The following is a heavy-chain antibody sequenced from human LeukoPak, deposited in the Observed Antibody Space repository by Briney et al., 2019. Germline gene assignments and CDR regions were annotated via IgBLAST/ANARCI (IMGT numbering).Heavy chain of an antibody. D-gene: IGHD5-18*01. J-gene: IGHJ4*02. CDR2: INPNSGGT. Sequence: ASVKVSCKASGYTFTGYYMHWVRQAPGQGLEWMGWINPNSGGTNYAQKFQGRVTMTRDTSISTAYMELSRLRSDDTAVYYCAREASTLDTAMVYDYWGQGTLVTVSS. V-gene: IGHV1-2*02. CDR3: AREASTLDTAMVYDY. CDR1: GYTFTGYY.